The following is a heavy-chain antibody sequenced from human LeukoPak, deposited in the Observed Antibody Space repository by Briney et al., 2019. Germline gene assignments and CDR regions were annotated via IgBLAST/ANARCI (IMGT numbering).Heavy chain of an antibody. J-gene: IGHJ4*02. Sequence: WETLSLTCAVYGGSFSGYYWSWIRQPPGKGLEWIGEINHSGSTNYNPSLKSRVTISVDTSKNQFSLKLSSVTAADTAVYYCARGHLVLDYWGQGTLVTVSS. V-gene: IGHV4-34*01. CDR1: GGSFSGYY. CDR2: INHSGST. CDR3: ARGHLVLDY.